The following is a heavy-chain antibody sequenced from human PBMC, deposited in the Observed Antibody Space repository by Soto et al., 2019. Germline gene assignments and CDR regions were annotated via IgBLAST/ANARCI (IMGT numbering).Heavy chain of an antibody. CDR3: ARLRVRYRDYYYCARQGDMAATPADAFDI. D-gene: IGHD1-26*01. Sequence: ASVKVSCKASGYTFTSYGISWVRQAPGQGLEWMGWISAYNGNTNYAQKLQGRVTMTTDTSTSTAYMELRSLRSDDTAVYYCARLRVRYRDYYYCARQGDMAATPADAFDIWGQGTLVTVSS. J-gene: IGHJ3*02. CDR1: GYTFTSYG. V-gene: IGHV1-18*04. CDR2: ISAYNGNT.